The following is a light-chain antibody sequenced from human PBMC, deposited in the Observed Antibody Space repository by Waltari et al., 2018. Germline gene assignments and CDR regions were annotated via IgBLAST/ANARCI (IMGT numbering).Light chain of an antibody. V-gene: IGKV1-5*03. CDR1: NYVNNI. CDR3: QQYDSLPVT. CDR2: KAS. Sequence: CRDSNYVNNIVAWYQQKPGQPPKVVIDKASRVESGVPSRFSGSGFGTEFTLTVSSLQPGDFATYYCQQYDSLPVTFGGGTKVEIK. J-gene: IGKJ4*01.